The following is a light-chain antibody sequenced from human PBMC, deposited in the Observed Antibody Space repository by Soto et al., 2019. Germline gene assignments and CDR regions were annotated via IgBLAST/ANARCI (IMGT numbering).Light chain of an antibody. CDR2: DAS. V-gene: IGKV2-28*01. Sequence: DMVMTQSSLSLPVTQGEPASISCRSRQILLHSHGYHYLDWYLQKPGQSPHLLISDASTLESGVPSRFGGSGSGTEFTLSITSLQPDDFATYYCQQCFWHWTFGQRTNV. J-gene: IGKJ1*01. CDR1: QILLHSHGYHY. CDR3: QQCFWHWT.